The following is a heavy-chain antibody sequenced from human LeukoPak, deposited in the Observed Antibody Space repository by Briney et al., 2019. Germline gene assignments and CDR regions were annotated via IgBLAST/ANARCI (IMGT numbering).Heavy chain of an antibody. D-gene: IGHD3-16*01. V-gene: IGHV3-73*01. CDR2: IRSKANSYAT. CDR3: TRHGAREDFDY. CDR1: GFTFSGSA. J-gene: IGHJ4*02. Sequence: GGSLRLSCAASGFTFSGSAMHWVRQASGKGLEWVGRIRSKANSYATAYAASVEGRFTISRDDSKNTAYLQMNSLKTEDTAVYYCTRHGAREDFDYWGQGTLVTVSS.